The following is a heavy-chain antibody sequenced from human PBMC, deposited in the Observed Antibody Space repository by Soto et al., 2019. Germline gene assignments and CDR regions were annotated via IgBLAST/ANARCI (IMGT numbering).Heavy chain of an antibody. Sequence: PGGSLRLSCAASGFTFSDYYMSWIRQAPGKGLEWVSYISSSGSTIYYADSVKGRFTISRDNAKNSLYLQMNSLRAEDTAVYYCARDDVDQETRHYYMDVWGKGNTVTVSS. CDR2: ISSSGSTI. J-gene: IGHJ6*03. CDR1: GFTFSDYY. V-gene: IGHV3-11*01. D-gene: IGHD5-12*01. CDR3: ARDDVDQETRHYYMDV.